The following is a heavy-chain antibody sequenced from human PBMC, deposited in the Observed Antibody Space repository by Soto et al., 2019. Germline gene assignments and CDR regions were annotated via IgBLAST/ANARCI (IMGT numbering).Heavy chain of an antibody. J-gene: IGHJ3*01. D-gene: IGHD3-10*01. CDR3: ARRSPPVPTSSFDF. V-gene: IGHV4-31*03. CDR1: GASISRGSYY. CDR2: IHDSGTI. Sequence: QVLLQESGPGLVKPSQTLSVTCTVSGASISRGSYYWSWVRHHPGQGLEWIGYIHDSGTIYYNPSLKSRILISLDTSSNQFSLKLASVTAAVTAVYYCARRSPPVPTSSFDFWGQGLMVTVPS.